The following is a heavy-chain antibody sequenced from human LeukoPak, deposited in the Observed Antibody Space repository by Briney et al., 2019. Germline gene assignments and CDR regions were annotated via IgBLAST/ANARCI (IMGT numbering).Heavy chain of an antibody. J-gene: IGHJ3*02. Sequence: PSETLSLTCTASDDSISSSSYYWGWIRQPPGKGLEWIGSIYYSGRTFYNPSLKSRVTISVDTSKNQFSLKLSSVTAADTAVYYCGRVRYSYGWPDAFDIWGQGTMVTVSS. CDR2: IYYSGRT. CDR1: DDSISSSSYY. D-gene: IGHD5-18*01. V-gene: IGHV4-39*07. CDR3: GRVRYSYGWPDAFDI.